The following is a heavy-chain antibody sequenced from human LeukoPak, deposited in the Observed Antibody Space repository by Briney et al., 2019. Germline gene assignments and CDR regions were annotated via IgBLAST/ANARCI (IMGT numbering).Heavy chain of an antibody. CDR3: ARDVRSRWLVPRGFDY. V-gene: IGHV4-34*01. Sequence: SETLSLTCAVYGGSFSGYYWSWIRQPPGKGLEWIGEINHSGSTNYNPSLKSRVTISVDTSKNQFSLKLSSVTAADTAVYYCARDVRSRWLVPRGFDYWGQGTLVTVPS. J-gene: IGHJ4*02. CDR2: INHSGST. CDR1: GGSFSGYY. D-gene: IGHD6-19*01.